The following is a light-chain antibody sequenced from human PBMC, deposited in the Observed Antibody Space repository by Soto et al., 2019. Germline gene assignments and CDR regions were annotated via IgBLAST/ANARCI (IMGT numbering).Light chain of an antibody. V-gene: IGKV1-8*01. J-gene: IGKJ1*01. CDR3: QQYYSYPWT. Sequence: QMTQSPSSLSASTGDRVPITCRASQGISSYLAWYQQKPGKAPKLLIYAASTLQSGVPSRFSGSGSGTDFTLTISCLQSEDFATYYCQQYYSYPWTFGQGTKVDIK. CDR2: AAS. CDR1: QGISSY.